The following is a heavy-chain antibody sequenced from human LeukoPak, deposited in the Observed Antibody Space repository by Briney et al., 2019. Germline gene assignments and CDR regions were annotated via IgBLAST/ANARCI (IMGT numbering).Heavy chain of an antibody. CDR3: TRSPRDGYHDSFDI. J-gene: IGHJ3*02. Sequence: GESLKISCKGSGYSFTTYWIAWVRQLPEEGLEWMGIIYPGDSETRYRPSFQGQVTISVDKSITTAYLQWGSLKASDTAMYYCTRSPRDGYHDSFDIWGQGTMVTVFS. D-gene: IGHD5-24*01. CDR1: GYSFTTYW. CDR2: IYPGDSET. V-gene: IGHV5-51*01.